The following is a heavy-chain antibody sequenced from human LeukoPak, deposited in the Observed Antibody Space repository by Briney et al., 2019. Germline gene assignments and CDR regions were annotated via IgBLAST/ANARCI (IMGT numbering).Heavy chain of an antibody. J-gene: IGHJ4*02. CDR2: ISSSSSYI. Sequence: NRGGSLELSCAASGFPFSSYSMNWGRQAPGKGLEWVSSISSSSSYIYYADSVKAPFTISRDNAKNSLYLQMNSLRAEDTAVYYCATYCSSTSCLVHGGQGTLVTVSA. CDR1: GFPFSSYS. D-gene: IGHD2-2*01. V-gene: IGHV3-21*01. CDR3: ATYCSSTSCLVH.